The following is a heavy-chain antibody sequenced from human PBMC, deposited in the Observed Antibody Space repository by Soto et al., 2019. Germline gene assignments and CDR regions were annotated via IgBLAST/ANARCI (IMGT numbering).Heavy chain of an antibody. CDR2: IYSGETT. V-gene: IGHV3-53*01. CDR3: TRDGRGLGRLSLFEY. J-gene: IGHJ4*02. D-gene: IGHD2-21*02. CDR1: GFNVNSDY. Sequence: GGSLRLSCAASGFNVNSDYMNWVRQTPGKGLEWVASIYSGETTYYADSVRGRFTISSDKSKNTLYFQLSSLRIEDTAVYYCTRDGRGLGRLSLFEYWGQGGLVTVSS.